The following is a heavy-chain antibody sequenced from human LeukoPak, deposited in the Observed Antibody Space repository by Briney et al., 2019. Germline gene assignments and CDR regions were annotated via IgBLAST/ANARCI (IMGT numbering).Heavy chain of an antibody. Sequence: GGSLRLSCAASGFTVSSNYMSWVRQAPGKGLEWVSVIYSCGSTYYADSVKGRFTISRDNAKSSLSLQMNSLRAEDTAVYYCARGHSNYGDYFDYWGQGTLVTVSS. CDR1: GFTVSSNY. CDR2: IYSCGST. J-gene: IGHJ4*02. V-gene: IGHV3-66*03. CDR3: ARGHSNYGDYFDY. D-gene: IGHD4-11*01.